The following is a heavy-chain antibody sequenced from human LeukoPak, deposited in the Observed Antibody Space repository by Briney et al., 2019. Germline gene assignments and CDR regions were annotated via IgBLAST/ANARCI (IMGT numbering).Heavy chain of an antibody. Sequence: ASVKVSCKASGYTFTSYGISWVRQAPGQGLEWMGWISAYNGNTNYAQKLQGRVTMTRDTSISTAYMELSRLRSDDTAVYYCASNIAVADSFDPWGQGTLVTVSS. CDR3: ASNIAVADSFDP. D-gene: IGHD6-19*01. V-gene: IGHV1-18*01. CDR1: GYTFTSYG. J-gene: IGHJ5*02. CDR2: ISAYNGNT.